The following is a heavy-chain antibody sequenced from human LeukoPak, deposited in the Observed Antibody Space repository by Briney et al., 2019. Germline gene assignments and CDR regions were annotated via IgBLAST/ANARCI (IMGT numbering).Heavy chain of an antibody. V-gene: IGHV4-61*02. CDR1: GVSISVGSYY. D-gene: IGHD3-10*01. Sequence: PSQTLSLTCTVSGVSISVGSYYWSWIRLPAGKGLEWIGRIYTSGSTNYNPSLKSRVTIAVDTSKSQFSLELSSVTAADTAVYYCGILYYYGSGGVWGKGTTVTVSS. CDR3: GILYYYGSGGV. CDR2: IYTSGST. J-gene: IGHJ6*04.